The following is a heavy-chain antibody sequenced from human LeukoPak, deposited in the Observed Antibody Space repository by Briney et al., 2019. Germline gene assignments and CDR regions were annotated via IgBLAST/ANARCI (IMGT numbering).Heavy chain of an antibody. J-gene: IGHJ2*01. CDR2: ISSSSSYT. V-gene: IGHV3-11*06. CDR3: ARRAMGYGSGPISHWYFDL. D-gene: IGHD3-10*01. CDR1: GFTFNDYY. Sequence: GGSLRLSCAASGFTFNDYYMSWIRQAPGKGLEWVSYISSSSSYTNYADSVKGRFTISRDNAKNSLYLQMNSLRAEDTAVYYCARRAMGYGSGPISHWYFDLWGRGTLVTVSS.